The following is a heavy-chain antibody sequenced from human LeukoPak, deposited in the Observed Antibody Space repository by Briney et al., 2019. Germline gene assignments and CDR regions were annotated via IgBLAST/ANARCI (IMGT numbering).Heavy chain of an antibody. CDR3: ARRVVAATKVDYYYYYMDL. D-gene: IGHD2-15*01. CDR2: IYYSGST. V-gene: IGHV4-59*08. CDR1: GGSISSYY. J-gene: IGHJ6*03. Sequence: SETLSLTCTVSGGSISSYYWSWIRQPPGKGLEWIGYIYYSGSTNYNPSLKSRVTISVDTSKNQFSLKLSSVTAADTAVYYCARRVVAATKVDYYYYYMDLWGKGTTVTVSS.